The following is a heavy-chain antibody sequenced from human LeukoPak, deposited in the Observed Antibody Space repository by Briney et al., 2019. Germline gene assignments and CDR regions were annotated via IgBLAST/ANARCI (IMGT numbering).Heavy chain of an antibody. D-gene: IGHD6-13*01. V-gene: IGHV1-18*01. J-gene: IGHJ4*02. CDR3: ARKQLAFDY. CDR1: GYSFTSFG. Sequence: ASVKVSCKASGYSFTSFGMNWVRQAPGQGLERMGWISAYNGNTNYAQKLQGRVTMTTDTSTSTAYMELRSLRSDDTAVYYCARKQLAFDYWGQGTLVTVSS. CDR2: ISAYNGNT.